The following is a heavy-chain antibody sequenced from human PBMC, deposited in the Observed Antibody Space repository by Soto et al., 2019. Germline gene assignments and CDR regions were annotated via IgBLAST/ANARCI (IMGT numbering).Heavy chain of an antibody. Sequence: GGSLRLSCAASGFTFSSYAMSWVRQAPGKGLEWVSAISGSGGSTYYADSVKGRFTISRDNSKNTLYLQMNSLRAEDTAVYYCARAQTYYYYYMDVWGKGTTVTVSS. CDR1: GFTFSSYA. CDR2: ISGSGGST. J-gene: IGHJ6*03. V-gene: IGHV3-23*01. CDR3: ARAQTYYYYYMDV.